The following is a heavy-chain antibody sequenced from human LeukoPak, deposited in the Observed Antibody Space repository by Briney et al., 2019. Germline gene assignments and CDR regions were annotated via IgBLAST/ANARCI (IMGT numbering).Heavy chain of an antibody. CDR1: GGSISSGSYY. V-gene: IGHV4-61*02. J-gene: IGHJ3*02. CDR2: IYTSGST. Sequence: SETLSLTCTVSGGSISSGSYYWSWIRQPAGKGLEWIGRIYTSGSTNYNPSLKSRVTISVDTSKNQFSLKLSSVTAADTAVYYCARENSMNDYGGKLGAFDIWGQGTMVTVSS. D-gene: IGHD4-23*01. CDR3: ARENSMNDYGGKLGAFDI.